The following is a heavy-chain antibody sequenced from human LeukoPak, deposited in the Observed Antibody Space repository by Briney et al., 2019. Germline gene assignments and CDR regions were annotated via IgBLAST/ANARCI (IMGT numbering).Heavy chain of an antibody. CDR2: IYHSGST. CDR1: SYSISSGFY. V-gene: IGHV4-38-2*02. CDR3: GRGVGLTQGGTFDY. Sequence: SETLSLTCTVSSYSISSGFYWGWIRQPPGKGLEWIGSIYHSGSTHYNSSLKSRVTISVDTSQNQLSLKLSSVTAVHTAVYYCGRGVGLTQGGTFDYWGQGTLVTVSS. D-gene: IGHD1-1*01. J-gene: IGHJ4*02.